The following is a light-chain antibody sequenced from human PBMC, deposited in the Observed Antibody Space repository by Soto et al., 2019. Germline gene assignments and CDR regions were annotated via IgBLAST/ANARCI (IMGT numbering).Light chain of an antibody. V-gene: IGKV3-15*01. J-gene: IGKJ1*01. Sequence: EIVMTQSPATLSVSPGERATLSCRASQSVRSNLAWYQQKPGQAPRLLIYGASTRATGIPARFSGSGSGTEFTLTISSLQSGDFAVYYCQQYNNWPLWTFGQGTKVEIK. CDR3: QQYNNWPLWT. CDR2: GAS. CDR1: QSVRSN.